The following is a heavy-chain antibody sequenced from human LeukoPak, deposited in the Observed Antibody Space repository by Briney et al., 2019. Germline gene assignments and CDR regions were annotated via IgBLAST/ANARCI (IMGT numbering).Heavy chain of an antibody. J-gene: IGHJ5*02. CDR3: AREKYGDYEFWFDP. D-gene: IGHD4-17*01. CDR1: VGSISSYY. Sequence: SETLSLTCTDPVGSISSYYWSWIRQPAGKGLEWIGRIYTSGSTNYNPSLKSRVTMSVDTSKNQFSLKLSSVTAADTAVYYCAREKYGDYEFWFDPWGQGTLVTVSS. CDR2: IYTSGST. V-gene: IGHV4-4*07.